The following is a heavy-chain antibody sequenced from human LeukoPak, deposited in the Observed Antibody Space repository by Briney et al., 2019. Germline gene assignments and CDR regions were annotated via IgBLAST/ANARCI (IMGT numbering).Heavy chain of an antibody. CDR1: GGSISSHY. V-gene: IGHV4-59*11. CDR2: IYYSGST. CDR3: ARDSSAVGATTVYWFDP. J-gene: IGHJ5*02. Sequence: SETLSLTCTVSGGSISSHYWSWIRQPPGKGLEWIGYIYYSGSTNYNPSLKSRVTISVDTSKNQFSLKLSSVTAADTAVYYCARDSSAVGATTVYWFDPWGQGTLVTVSS. D-gene: IGHD1-26*01.